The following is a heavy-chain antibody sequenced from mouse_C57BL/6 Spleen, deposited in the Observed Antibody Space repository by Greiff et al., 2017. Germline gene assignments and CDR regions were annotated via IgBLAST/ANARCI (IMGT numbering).Heavy chain of an antibody. CDR1: GFSLTSYG. V-gene: IGHV2-2*01. D-gene: IGHD2-5*01. CDR2: IWSGGST. Sequence: VQLQESGPGLVQPSQSLSITCTASGFSLTSYGVHWVRQSPGKGLEWLGVIWSGGSTDYYAAFISSLSISKDNSKSQVFLKMNSLQADDTAIYYCARNDYYSNMGSFDYWGQGTTLTVSA. J-gene: IGHJ2*01. CDR3: ARNDYYSNMGSFDY.